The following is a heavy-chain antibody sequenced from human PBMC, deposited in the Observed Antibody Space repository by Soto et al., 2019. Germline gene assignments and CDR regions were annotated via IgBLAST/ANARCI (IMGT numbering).Heavy chain of an antibody. Sequence: ASVKVSCKASGYTFTGYYMHWLRQAPEQGLEWMGWINPNSGGTNYAQKFQGRVTMTRDTSISTAYMELSRLGSDDTAVYYCARTLIVVVPAALPSYYYYGMDVWGQGTTVTVSS. CDR2: INPNSGGT. CDR1: GYTFTGYY. CDR3: ARTLIVVVPAALPSYYYYGMDV. J-gene: IGHJ6*02. V-gene: IGHV1-2*02. D-gene: IGHD2-2*01.